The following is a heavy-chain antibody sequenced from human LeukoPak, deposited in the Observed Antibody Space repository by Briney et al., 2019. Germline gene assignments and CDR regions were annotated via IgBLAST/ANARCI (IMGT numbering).Heavy chain of an antibody. CDR3: ASHPGWLLSNYFDY. CDR1: GGSFSGYY. CDR2: INHSGST. V-gene: IGHV4-34*01. D-gene: IGHD3-3*01. Sequence: PSETLSLTCAAYGGSFSGYYWSWIRQPPGKGLEWIGEINHSGSTNYNPSLKSRVTISVDTSKNQFSLKLSSVTAADTAVYYCASHPGWLLSNYFDYWGQGTLVTVSS. J-gene: IGHJ4*02.